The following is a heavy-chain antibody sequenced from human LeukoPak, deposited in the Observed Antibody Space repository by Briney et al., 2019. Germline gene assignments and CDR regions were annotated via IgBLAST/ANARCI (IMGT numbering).Heavy chain of an antibody. J-gene: IGHJ3*02. CDR1: GGTFSSYA. Sequence: GASVKVSCKASGGTFSSYAISWVRQAPGQGLEWMGGIIPIFGTANYAQKFQGRVTITADESTSTAYMELSSLRSDDTAVYYCARAGETTVVTHDAFDIWGQGTMVTVSS. CDR2: IIPIFGTA. D-gene: IGHD4-23*01. CDR3: ARAGETTVVTHDAFDI. V-gene: IGHV1-69*13.